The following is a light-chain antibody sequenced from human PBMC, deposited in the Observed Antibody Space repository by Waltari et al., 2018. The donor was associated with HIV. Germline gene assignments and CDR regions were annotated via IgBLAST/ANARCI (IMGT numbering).Light chain of an antibody. V-gene: IGKV3-15*01. CDR3: QQYNNWPPFT. Sequence: EIVMTQSPATLSVSPGERATLSCRASQSVGSDLAWYQQKPGQAPRLLIYDASTRATGIPARFSGSGSGTEFTLTISSLQSEDFAIYSCQQYNNWPPFTFGPGTKVDIK. CDR2: DAS. CDR1: QSVGSD. J-gene: IGKJ3*01.